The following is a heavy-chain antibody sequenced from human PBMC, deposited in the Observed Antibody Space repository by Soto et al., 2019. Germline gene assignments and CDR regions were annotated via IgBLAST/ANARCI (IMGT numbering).Heavy chain of an antibody. D-gene: IGHD4-17*01. CDR1: GFTCSSDS. J-gene: IGHJ5*02. CDR3: AREGGDLNWGDP. V-gene: IGHV3-48*01. Sequence: EVQLVESGGGLVQPGGSLRLSCAASGFTCSSDSLNWGRQAPGKGLEWVSYISSSSSTVYYADSVKGRFTISRDNAKNSLYLQMNSRRAEDTAVYYCAREGGDLNWGDPWGQGTLVTGSS. CDR2: ISSSSSTV.